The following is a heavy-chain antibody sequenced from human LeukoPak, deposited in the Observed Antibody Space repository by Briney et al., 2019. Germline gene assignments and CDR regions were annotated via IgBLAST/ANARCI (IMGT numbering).Heavy chain of an antibody. CDR3: TTDPVTGFLDPYGH. CDR2: IKSKTDGGTT. V-gene: IGHV3-15*01. Sequence: GGSLRLSCAASGFTFSNAWMSWVRQAPGKGLEWVGRIKSKTDGGTTDYAAPVKGRSTISRDDSKNTLYLQMNSLKTEDTAVYYCTTDPVTGFLDPYGHWGQGTLVTVSS. J-gene: IGHJ4*02. CDR1: GFTFSNAW. D-gene: IGHD3/OR15-3a*01.